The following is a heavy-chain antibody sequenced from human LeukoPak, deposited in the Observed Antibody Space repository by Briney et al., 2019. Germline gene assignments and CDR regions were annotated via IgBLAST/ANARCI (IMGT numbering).Heavy chain of an antibody. CDR3: ARMSRGIIIGSDFDY. CDR2: INPKSGGT. V-gene: IGHV1-2*02. D-gene: IGHD3-10*01. J-gene: IGHJ4*02. CDR1: GYTFTGYH. Sequence: ASVKVSCKASGYTFTGYHMHWVRQAPGQGLEWMGWINPKSGGTNYAQNFQGRVTMTRDTSISTAYMELSRLRSDDTAVYYCARMSRGIIIGSDFDYWGQGTLVTVSS.